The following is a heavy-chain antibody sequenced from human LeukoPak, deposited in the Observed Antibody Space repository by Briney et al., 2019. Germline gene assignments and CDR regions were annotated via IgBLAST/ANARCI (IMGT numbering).Heavy chain of an antibody. Sequence: ASVKVSCRASGYTFTSNYIHWVRQAPGQGLEWMGMIYPRDGSTSYAQKFQGRVTVTRGTSTSTVHMELSGLRSEDTAVYYCARDQEGFDYWGQGTLVTVSS. CDR1: GYTFTSNY. J-gene: IGHJ4*02. V-gene: IGHV1-46*01. CDR3: ARDQEGFDY. CDR2: IYPRDGST.